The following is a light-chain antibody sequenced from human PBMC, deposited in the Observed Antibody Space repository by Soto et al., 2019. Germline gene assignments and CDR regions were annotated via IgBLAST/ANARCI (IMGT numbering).Light chain of an antibody. CDR1: QGIRND. Sequence: ALQMTQSPSSLSASVGDRVTITCRASQGIRNDLAWYQQKPGKAPKLLIYAASNLQSGVPSRFSGSGSGTDFTLTINSLQPEDFATYYCLQDYGYPRTFGQGTKVEI. V-gene: IGKV1-6*01. J-gene: IGKJ1*01. CDR2: AAS. CDR3: LQDYGYPRT.